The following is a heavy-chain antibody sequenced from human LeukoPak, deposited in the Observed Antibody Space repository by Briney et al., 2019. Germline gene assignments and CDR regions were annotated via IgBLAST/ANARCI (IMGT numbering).Heavy chain of an antibody. CDR1: GYTFTSYG. V-gene: IGHV1-18*01. Sequence: ASVKVSCKASGYTFTSYGISWVRQAPGQGLEWMGWISAYNGNTNYAQKLQGRVTMTTDTSTSTAYMELRSLRSDDTAVYYCARQSVGYSSSWYTDDAFDIWGQGTMVTVSS. CDR2: ISAYNGNT. J-gene: IGHJ3*02. D-gene: IGHD6-13*01. CDR3: ARQSVGYSSSWYTDDAFDI.